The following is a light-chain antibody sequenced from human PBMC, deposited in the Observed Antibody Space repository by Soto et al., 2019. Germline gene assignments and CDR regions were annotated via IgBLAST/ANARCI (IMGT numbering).Light chain of an antibody. CDR2: AAS. CDR3: QQINTYPWT. V-gene: IGKV1-9*01. CDR1: QGIRTF. J-gene: IGKJ1*01. Sequence: DIQLTQSPSFLSASVGDRVTIPCRASQGIRTFLAWYQQKPGKAPKLLIYAASTLQSGVPSRFSGSGSGTEFTLTISNLQPEDFATYYCQQINTYPWTFGQGTKVEI.